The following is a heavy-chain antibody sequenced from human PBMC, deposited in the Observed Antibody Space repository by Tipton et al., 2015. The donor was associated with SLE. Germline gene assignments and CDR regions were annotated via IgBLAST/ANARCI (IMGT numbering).Heavy chain of an antibody. CDR2: ISGSGGST. V-gene: IGHV3-23*01. D-gene: IGHD6-13*01. Sequence: SLRLSCAASGFTFSSYWMSWVRQAPGKGLEWVSAISGSGGSTYYADSVKGRFTISRDNSKNTLYLQMNSLRAEDTAVYYCAKGYSSSWYYGIWYFDLWGRGTLVTVSS. CDR3: AKGYSSSWYYGIWYFDL. J-gene: IGHJ2*01. CDR1: GFTFSSYW.